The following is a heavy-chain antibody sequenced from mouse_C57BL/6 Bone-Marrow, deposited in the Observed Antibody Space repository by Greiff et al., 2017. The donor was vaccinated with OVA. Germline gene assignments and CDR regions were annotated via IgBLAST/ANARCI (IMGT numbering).Heavy chain of an antibody. D-gene: IGHD1-1*01. CDR1: GFTFSSYA. V-gene: IGHV5-4*01. CDR2: ISDGGSYT. J-gene: IGHJ1*03. Sequence: EVQRVESGGGLVKPGGSLKLSCAASGFTFSSYAMSWVRQTPEKRLEWVATISDGGSYTYYPDNVKGRFTISRDNAKNNLYLQMSHLKSEDTAMYYCARDGTTVPYWYFDVWGTGTTVTVSS. CDR3: ARDGTTVPYWYFDV.